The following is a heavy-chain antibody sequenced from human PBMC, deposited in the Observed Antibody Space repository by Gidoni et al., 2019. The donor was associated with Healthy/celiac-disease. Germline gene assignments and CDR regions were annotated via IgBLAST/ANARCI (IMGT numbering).Heavy chain of an antibody. CDR3: ARDPLPCGGDCYPRWYFDY. V-gene: IGHV1-2*02. Sequence: QVLLVQSGAEVQKPGASVMVSCTASGYNFPGYYRHWVRQAPGQGPEWMGWINPNSGGTNYAQKFQGRVTMTRDTSISTAYMELSRLRSDDTAVYYCARDPLPCGGDCYPRWYFDYWGQGTLVTVSS. D-gene: IGHD2-21*02. CDR2: INPNSGGT. J-gene: IGHJ4*02. CDR1: GYNFPGYY.